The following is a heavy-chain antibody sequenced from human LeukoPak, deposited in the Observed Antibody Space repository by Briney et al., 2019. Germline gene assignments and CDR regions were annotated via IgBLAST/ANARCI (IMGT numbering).Heavy chain of an antibody. CDR1: GYTFTSYG. Sequence: ASVKVSCKASGYTFTSYGISWVRQAPGQGLEWMGWISAYNGNTNYAQKLQGRVTMTTDTSTSTAYMELRSLRSDDTAVYYCAIDLHYYDSSGYYYWGQGTLVTVSS. CDR2: ISAYNGNT. J-gene: IGHJ4*02. V-gene: IGHV1-18*01. CDR3: AIDLHYYDSSGYYY. D-gene: IGHD3-22*01.